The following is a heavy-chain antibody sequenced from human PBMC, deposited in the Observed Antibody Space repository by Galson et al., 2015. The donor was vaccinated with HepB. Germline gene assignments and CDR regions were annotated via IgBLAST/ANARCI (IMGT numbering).Heavy chain of an antibody. CDR1: GYTFTGYY. J-gene: IGHJ6*02. D-gene: IGHD6-6*01. Sequence: SVKVSCKASGYTFTGYYMHWVRQAPGQGLEWMGRINPNSGGTNYAQKFQGRVTMTRDTSISTAYMELSRLRSDDTAVYYCARSTDSGVFYHYYYGMDVWGQGTTVTVSS. V-gene: IGHV1-2*06. CDR3: ARSTDSGVFYHYYYGMDV. CDR2: INPNSGGT.